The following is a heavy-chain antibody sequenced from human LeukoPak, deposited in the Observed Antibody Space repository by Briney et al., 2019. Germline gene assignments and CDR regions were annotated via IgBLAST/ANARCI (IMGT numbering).Heavy chain of an antibody. V-gene: IGHV3-7*01. D-gene: IGHD2-2*01. J-gene: IGHJ3*02. CDR1: GFTFSSYW. CDR2: IKQDGSEK. Sequence: GGSLRLSCAASGFTFSSYWMSWVRQAPGKGLEWVANIKQDGSEKYYVDSVKGRFTISRDNAKNSLYLQMNSLRAEDTAVYYCARDGRYQLRRDAFDIWGQGTMVTVSS. CDR3: ARDGRYQLRRDAFDI.